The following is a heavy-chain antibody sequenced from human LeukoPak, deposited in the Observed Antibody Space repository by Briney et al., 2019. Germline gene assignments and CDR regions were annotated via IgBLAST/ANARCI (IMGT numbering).Heavy chain of an antibody. J-gene: IGHJ6*04. D-gene: IGHD2-2*01. CDR3: ARDLDCSSTSCIPYGMDV. CDR1: GFTFSDYY. V-gene: IGHV3-11*06. Sequence: GGSLRLSCAASGFTFSDYYMSWIRQAPGKGLEWVPYISSSSSYTNYADSVKGRFTISRDNAKNSLYLQMNSLRAEDTAVYYCARDLDCSSTSCIPYGMDVWGKGTTVTVSS. CDR2: ISSSSSYT.